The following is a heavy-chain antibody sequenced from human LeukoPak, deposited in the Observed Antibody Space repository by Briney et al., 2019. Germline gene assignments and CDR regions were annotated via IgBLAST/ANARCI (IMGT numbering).Heavy chain of an antibody. D-gene: IGHD6-13*01. J-gene: IGHJ4*02. V-gene: IGHV4-34*01. Sequence: SETLSLTCAVYGGSFSGYYWSWIRQPPGKGLEWIGEINHSGSTNYNPSLKSRVTISVDTSKNQFSLKLSSVTAADTTVYYCARRRYSSSWCYFDYWGQGTLVTVSS. CDR2: INHSGST. CDR1: GGSFSGYY. CDR3: ARRRYSSSWCYFDY.